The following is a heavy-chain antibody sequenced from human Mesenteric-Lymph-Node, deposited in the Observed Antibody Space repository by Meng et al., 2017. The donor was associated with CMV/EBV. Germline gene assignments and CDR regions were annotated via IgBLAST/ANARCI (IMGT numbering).Heavy chain of an antibody. CDR2: VSGSGDET. J-gene: IGHJ4*02. CDR1: GFTFSAYA. D-gene: IGHD3-10*01. CDR3: ARGLGAQRGWVFDY. V-gene: IGHV3-23*01. Sequence: ASGFTFSAYAGSWVRQAPGRGLEWIASVSGSGDETFYAGALRGRFTISRDNAKNSLYLRMDSLRAEDTAVYYCARGLGAQRGWVFDYWGQGTLVTVSS.